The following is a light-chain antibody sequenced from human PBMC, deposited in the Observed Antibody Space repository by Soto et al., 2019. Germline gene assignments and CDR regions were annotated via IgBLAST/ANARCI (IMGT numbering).Light chain of an antibody. CDR1: QSVGSSY. J-gene: IGKJ5*01. CDR2: GAS. V-gene: IGKV3-20*01. CDR3: QQYGSSLGIT. Sequence: EIVLTQSPGTLSLSPGERATLSCRASQSVGSSYLAWYQQKPGQAPRLLIYGASSRATGIPDRFSGSGSGTDFTLTISRLEPEDFAVYYCQQYGSSLGITFGQGTRLEIK.